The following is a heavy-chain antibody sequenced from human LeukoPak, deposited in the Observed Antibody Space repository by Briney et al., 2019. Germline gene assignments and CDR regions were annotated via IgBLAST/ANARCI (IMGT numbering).Heavy chain of an antibody. V-gene: IGHV3-30*04. J-gene: IGHJ6*02. D-gene: IGHD2-2*01. CDR2: ISYDGSNK. CDR3: ASDIVVVPASGGSAVDYYGMDV. CDR1: GFTFSSYA. Sequence: PGGSLRLSCAASGFTFSSYAMHWVRHAPGKGLEWVAVISYDGSNKYYADSVKGRFNICRDNSKNTLYLQMNSLRAEDTPVYYCASDIVVVPASGGSAVDYYGMDVWGRGTTVTVSS.